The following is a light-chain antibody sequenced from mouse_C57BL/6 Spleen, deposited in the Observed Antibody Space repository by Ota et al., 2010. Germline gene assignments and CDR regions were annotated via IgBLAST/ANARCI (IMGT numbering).Light chain of an antibody. V-gene: IGKV8-28*01. J-gene: IGKJ5*01. CDR2: GAS. CDR1: QSLLNSGNQKNY. CDR3: QNDHSYPLT. Sequence: IXMTQSPISLSVSAGEKVTMSCKSSQSLLNSGNQKNYLAWYQQKPGQPPKLLIYGASTRESGVPDRFTGSGSGTDFTLTISSVQAEDLAVYYCQNDHSYPLTFGAGTKLELK.